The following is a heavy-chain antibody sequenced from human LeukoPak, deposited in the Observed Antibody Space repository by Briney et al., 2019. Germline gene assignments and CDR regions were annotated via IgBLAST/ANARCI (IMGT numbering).Heavy chain of an antibody. CDR2: IYPGDSDT. CDR3: ARLTVRGYYDSSGYPSDAFDI. J-gene: IGHJ3*02. V-gene: IGHV5-51*01. D-gene: IGHD3-22*01. CDR1: GYSFTIYW. Sequence: GESLKISCKGSGYSFTIYWIGWVRQMPGKGLEWMGIIYPGDSDTRYSPSFQGQVTISADKSISTAYLQWSSLKASDTAMYYCARLTVRGYYDSSGYPSDAFDIWGQGTMVTVSS.